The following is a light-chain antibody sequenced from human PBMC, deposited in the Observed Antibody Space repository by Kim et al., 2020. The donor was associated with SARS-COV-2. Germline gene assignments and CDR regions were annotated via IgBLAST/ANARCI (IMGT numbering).Light chain of an antibody. Sequence: EIVLTQSPGTLSLSPGERATLSCRASQSIDSYLAWYQQRPGQPPRLLIYDASNRATGIPARFSGSGSGTDFTLTISRLEPEDFAVYYWQQRTTWPPWTFGQGTKVDIK. CDR1: QSIDSY. J-gene: IGKJ1*01. V-gene: IGKV3-11*01. CDR2: DAS. CDR3: QQRTTWPPWT.